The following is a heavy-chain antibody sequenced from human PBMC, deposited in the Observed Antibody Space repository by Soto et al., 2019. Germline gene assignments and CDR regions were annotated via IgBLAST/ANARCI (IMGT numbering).Heavy chain of an antibody. CDR3: ARDGGDGSGHPSFDF. D-gene: IGHD3-10*01. J-gene: IGHJ4*02. CDR2: IREDGNEK. CDR1: GFTFSSFW. Sequence: EVQLVESGGGLVQPGGSLRLSCAASGFTFSSFWMSWVRQAPGKGLEWVANIREDGNEKYHVDPVKGRFTISRDNAKNSLYMQMNSLGAEDTAVYYCARDGGDGSGHPSFDFWGQGTLVTVSS. V-gene: IGHV3-7*01.